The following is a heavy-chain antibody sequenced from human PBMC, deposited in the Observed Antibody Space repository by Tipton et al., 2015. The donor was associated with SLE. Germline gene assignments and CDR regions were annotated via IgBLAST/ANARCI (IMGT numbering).Heavy chain of an antibody. CDR2: ISGSGGST. J-gene: IGHJ3*02. D-gene: IGHD3-10*01. CDR3: AKEGYYGSGTRDAFDI. CDR1: GFTFSSYA. V-gene: IGHV3-23*01. Sequence: SLRLSCAASGFTFSSYAMSWVRQAPGKGLEWVSAISGSGGSTYYADPVKGRFTISRDNSKNTLYLQMNSLRAEDTAVYYCAKEGYYGSGTRDAFDICGQGTMVTVSS.